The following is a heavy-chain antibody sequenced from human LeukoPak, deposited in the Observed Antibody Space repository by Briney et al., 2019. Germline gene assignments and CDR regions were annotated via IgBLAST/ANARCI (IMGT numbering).Heavy chain of an antibody. J-gene: IGHJ4*02. CDR2: IGSSGSYI. V-gene: IGHV3-21*01. CDR3: ARDHRGWSIDY. CDR1: GFTFSTYS. Sequence: PGGSLRLSCAASGFTFSTYSMNWVRQAPGKGLEWVSSIGSSGSYIYYADSLKGRFTISRDNAKNSLYLQMNSLRAEDTAVYYCARDHRGWSIDYWGQGTLVTVSS. D-gene: IGHD6-19*01.